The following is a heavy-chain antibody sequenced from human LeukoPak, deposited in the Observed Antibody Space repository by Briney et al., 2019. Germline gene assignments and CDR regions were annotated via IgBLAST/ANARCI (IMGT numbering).Heavy chain of an antibody. J-gene: IGHJ6*03. Sequence: LETLSLTCTVSGGSISSSSYYWGWIRQPPGKGLEWIGSIYYSGRTYYNPSLKSRVTISVDTSKNQFSLKLSSVTAADTAVYYCARDSTGGSYSHYYYYMDLWGKGTTVTVSS. D-gene: IGHD1-26*01. CDR1: GGSISSSSYY. CDR2: IYYSGRT. CDR3: ARDSTGGSYSHYYYYMDL. V-gene: IGHV4-39*07.